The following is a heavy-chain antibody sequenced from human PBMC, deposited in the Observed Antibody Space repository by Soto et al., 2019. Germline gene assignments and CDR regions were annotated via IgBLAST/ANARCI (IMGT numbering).Heavy chain of an antibody. Sequence: SETLSLTCTVSGGSISSYYWSWIRQPPGKGLEWIGYIYYSGSTNYNPSLKSRVTISVDTSKNQFSLKLSSVTAADTAVYYCARTLLPSYSSGWFFDYWGQGTLVTVSS. V-gene: IGHV4-59*01. CDR3: ARTLLPSYSSGWFFDY. CDR1: GGSISSYY. CDR2: IYYSGST. J-gene: IGHJ4*02. D-gene: IGHD6-19*01.